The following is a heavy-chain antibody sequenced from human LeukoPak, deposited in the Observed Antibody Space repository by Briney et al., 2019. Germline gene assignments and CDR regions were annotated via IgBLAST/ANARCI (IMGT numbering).Heavy chain of an antibody. J-gene: IGHJ5*02. CDR1: GGPISSSS. Sequence: LSLTCTVSGGPISSSSYYWGWIRQPPGKGLEWVAVISYDGSNKYYADSVKGRFTISRDNSKNTLYLQMNSLRAEDTAVYYCAKDRTDGRSWFDPWGQGTLVTVSS. V-gene: IGHV3-30*18. CDR2: ISYDGSNK. CDR3: AKDRTDGRSWFDP.